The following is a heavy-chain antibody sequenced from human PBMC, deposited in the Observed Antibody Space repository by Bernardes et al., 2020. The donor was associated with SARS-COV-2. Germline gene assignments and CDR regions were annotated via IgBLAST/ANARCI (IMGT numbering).Heavy chain of an antibody. CDR3: TTGAEIYYDSSGFSYYFDF. J-gene: IGHJ4*02. CDR1: GITFSNAC. CDR2: IKRKTEGVTT. V-gene: IGHV3-15*07. D-gene: IGHD3-22*01. Sequence: GRSLRPSCAASGITFSNACVNWVRQAPGKGLEWVGHIKRKTEGVTTDYAAPVKGRFTISGDDSKNTMYLQMNSLKTEDTAVYYCTTGAEIYYDSSGFSYYFDFWGQGTLVTVSS.